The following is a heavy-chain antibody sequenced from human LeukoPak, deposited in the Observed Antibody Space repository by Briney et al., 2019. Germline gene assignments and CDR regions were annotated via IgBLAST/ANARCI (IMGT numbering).Heavy chain of an antibody. Sequence: ASVKVSCTASGYTFTSYGISWVRQAPGQGLEWMGWISAYNGNTNYAQKLQSRVTMTTDTSTSTAYMELRRLRSDDTAVYYCARVTGTTFYSGMDVCGQGTTVTASS. CDR2: ISAYNGNT. V-gene: IGHV1-18*01. J-gene: IGHJ6*02. D-gene: IGHD1-7*01. CDR1: GYTFTSYG. CDR3: ARVTGTTFYSGMDV.